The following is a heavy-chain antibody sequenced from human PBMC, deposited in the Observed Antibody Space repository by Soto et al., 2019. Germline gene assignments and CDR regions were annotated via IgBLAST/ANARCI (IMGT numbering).Heavy chain of an antibody. CDR1: GFTFSSCA. CDR2: ISSSSSTI. CDR3: AKDGGYSYGPYDY. Sequence: PGGSLRLSCAASGFTFSSCAMGWVRQAPGKGLEWVSYISSSSSTIYYADSVEGRFTISRDNAKNSLYLQMNSLRAEDTAVYYCAKDGGYSYGPYDYWGQGTLVTVSS. J-gene: IGHJ4*02. D-gene: IGHD5-18*01. V-gene: IGHV3-48*01.